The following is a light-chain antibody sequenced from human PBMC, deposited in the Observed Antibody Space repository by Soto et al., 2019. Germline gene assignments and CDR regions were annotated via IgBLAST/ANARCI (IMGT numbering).Light chain of an antibody. CDR1: QSIGSN. J-gene: IGKJ1*01. CDR3: QQYNSWPVT. CDR2: GAS. V-gene: IGKV3-15*01. Sequence: EIVMTQSPATLSVSPGERATLSCRASQSIGSNLAWYQQKPGQAPRLLIYGASTGATGFPARFSGSGSGTEFTLTISSLQSEDFAVYYCQQYNSWPVTFGQGTKVEIK.